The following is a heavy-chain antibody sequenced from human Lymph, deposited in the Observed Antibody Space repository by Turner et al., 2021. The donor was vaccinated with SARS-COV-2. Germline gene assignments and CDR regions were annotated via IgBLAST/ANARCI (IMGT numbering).Heavy chain of an antibody. CDR2: ISYDGSNR. V-gene: IGHV3-30*18. CDR3: SKQGGRRYCSGGSCYRGYFDY. D-gene: IGHD2-15*01. CDR1: GFTFSGYV. Sequence: QVQLVESGGGLVQPGRSLRLSCAAYGFTFSGYVMYWVRQAPGKGLVWVAVISYDGSNRYYADSVKGRFTISRDNSKNTLYMQMNSLRAEDTAVYYCSKQGGRRYCSGGSCYRGYFDYWGQGTLVTVSS. J-gene: IGHJ4*02.